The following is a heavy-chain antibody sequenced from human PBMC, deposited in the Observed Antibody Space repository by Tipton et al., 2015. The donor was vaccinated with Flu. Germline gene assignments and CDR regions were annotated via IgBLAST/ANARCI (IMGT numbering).Heavy chain of an antibody. V-gene: IGHV3-23*01. CDR1: GFTFSSYA. D-gene: IGHD3-16*01. Sequence: GSLRLSCAASGFTFSSYAMSWVRQAPGKGLEWVSAISGSGGSTYCADSVKGRFTISRDNSKNTLYLQMNSLRAEDTAVYYCASEGWGAPYFDYWGQGTLVTVSS. J-gene: IGHJ4*02. CDR3: ASEGWGAPYFDY. CDR2: ISGSGGST.